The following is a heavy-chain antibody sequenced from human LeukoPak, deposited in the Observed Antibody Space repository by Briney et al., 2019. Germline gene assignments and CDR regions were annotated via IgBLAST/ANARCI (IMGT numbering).Heavy chain of an antibody. CDR1: GDSISTYY. CDR2: IYYSGST. CDR3: ARVAAAGNYYFDY. V-gene: IGHV4-59*12. D-gene: IGHD6-13*01. J-gene: IGHJ4*02. Sequence: SETLSLTCTVSGDSISTYYWNWIRLPPGKGLEWIGYIYYSGSTYYNPSLKSRVTISIDTSKNQFSLKLSSVTAADTAVYFCARVAAAGNYYFDYWGQGTLVTVSS.